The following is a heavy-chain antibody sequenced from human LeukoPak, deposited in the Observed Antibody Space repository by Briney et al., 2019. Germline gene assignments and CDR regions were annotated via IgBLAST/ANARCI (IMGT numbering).Heavy chain of an antibody. CDR2: INWNGGST. Sequence: GGSLRLSCAASGFTFDDYGMSWVRQAPGKGLEWVSGINWNGGSTGYADSVKGRFTISRDNAKNSLYLQMNSLRAEDTALYYCARASLYDNSAYYLDYWGQGTLDTVSS. J-gene: IGHJ4*02. CDR3: ARASLYDNSAYYLDY. CDR1: GFTFDDYG. V-gene: IGHV3-20*04. D-gene: IGHD3-22*01.